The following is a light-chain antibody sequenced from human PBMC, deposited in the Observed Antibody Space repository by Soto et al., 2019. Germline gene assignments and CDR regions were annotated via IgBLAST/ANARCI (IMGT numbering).Light chain of an antibody. CDR2: LGS. V-gene: IGKV2-28*01. CDR1: QSLLHSNGYNY. Sequence: DIVMTQSPLSLPVTPGEPASISCRSSQSLLHSNGYNYLDWYLQKQGQSPQLLIYLGSNRASGVTDRFSGSGSGTDFTLKISRVEAEDVGVYYCMQALQTPLTFGQGTKLEIK. J-gene: IGKJ2*01. CDR3: MQALQTPLT.